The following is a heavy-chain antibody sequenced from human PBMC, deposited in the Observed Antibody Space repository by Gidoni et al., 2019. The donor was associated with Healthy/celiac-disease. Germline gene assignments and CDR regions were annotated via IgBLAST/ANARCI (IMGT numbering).Heavy chain of an antibody. J-gene: IGHJ4*02. CDR2: ITHSGST. D-gene: IGHD4-17*01. V-gene: IGHV4-34*01. CDR3: AREIYGDYADY. CDR1: GGSFSGYY. Sequence: QVQLHQWGAGLLKPSETLSLTCAVYGGSFSGYYWSWIRQPPGKGLEWIGEITHSGSTNYNPSLKSRVTMSVDTSKNQFSLKLSSVTAADTAVYYCAREIYGDYADYWGQGTLVTVSS.